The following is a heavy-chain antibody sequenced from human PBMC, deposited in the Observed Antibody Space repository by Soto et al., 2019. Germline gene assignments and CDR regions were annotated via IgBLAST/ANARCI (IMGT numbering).Heavy chain of an antibody. CDR1: GFTFSSYA. Sequence: GSLRLSCAASGFTFSSYAMSWVRQAPGKGLEWVSAISGSGVSTYYADSVKGRFTISRDNSKNTLYLQMNSLRTEDTAVYYCAKSPGMYYYDSSGYYHYDYWGQGTLVTVSS. J-gene: IGHJ4*02. V-gene: IGHV3-23*01. CDR2: ISGSGVST. D-gene: IGHD3-22*01. CDR3: AKSPGMYYYDSSGYYHYDY.